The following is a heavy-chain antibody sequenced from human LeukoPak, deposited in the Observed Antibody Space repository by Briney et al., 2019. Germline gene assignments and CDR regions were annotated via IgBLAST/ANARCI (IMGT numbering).Heavy chain of an antibody. Sequence: GGSLRLSCAASGFTFNNYAMTWVRQAPEKGLEWVSSITGSGGYANYADSVKGRFTISRDNSKNTLYLQMNSLRAEDTAVYYCAKEGAITGAGTCYFQYWGQGTLVTVSS. CDR3: AKEGAITGAGTCYFQY. J-gene: IGHJ1*01. D-gene: IGHD6-13*01. CDR2: ITGSGGYA. V-gene: IGHV3-23*01. CDR1: GFTFNNYA.